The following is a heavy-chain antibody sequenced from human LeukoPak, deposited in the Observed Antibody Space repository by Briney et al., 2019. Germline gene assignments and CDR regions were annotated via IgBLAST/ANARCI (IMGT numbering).Heavy chain of an antibody. CDR1: GGSISSYY. V-gene: IGHV4-4*07. CDR3: ARDSPGYCSGGSCYGRTSPLDY. D-gene: IGHD2-15*01. J-gene: IGHJ4*02. CDR2: IYTSGST. Sequence: SETLSLTCTVSGGSISSYYWSWIRQPAGKGLGWSGRIYTSGSTNYNPSLKSRVTMSVDTSKNQFSLKLSSVTAADTAVYYCARDSPGYCSGGSCYGRTSPLDYWGQETLVTVSS.